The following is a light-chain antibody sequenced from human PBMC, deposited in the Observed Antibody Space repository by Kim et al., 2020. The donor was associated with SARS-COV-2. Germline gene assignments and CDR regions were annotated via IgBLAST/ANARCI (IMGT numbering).Light chain of an antibody. V-gene: IGLV1-44*01. CDR2: SND. J-gene: IGLJ3*02. CDR3: AAWDDSLKGSV. CDR1: ISNIGSNV. Sequence: GQGVTISCSGSISNIGSNVVNWYQQLPGTAPKLLMYSNDYRPSGVPDRFSGSKSGTSASLAISGLQSEDEADFYCAAWDDSLKGSVFGGGTQLTVL.